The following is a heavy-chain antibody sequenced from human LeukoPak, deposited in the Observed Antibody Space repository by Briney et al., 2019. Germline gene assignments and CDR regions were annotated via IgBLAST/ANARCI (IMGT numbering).Heavy chain of an antibody. CDR2: INPDSGGT. V-gene: IGHV1-2*02. CDR1: GYTFTGYY. Sequence: ASVKVSCKASGYTFTGYYLHWVRQAPGQGLEWMGWINPDSGGTKSTQKFQGRVTMTRDTSISTAYMELSRLRSDDTAVYYCARDFLHVYYYDSSGYVRGAFDIWGQGTMVTVSS. CDR3: ARDFLHVYYYDSSGYVRGAFDI. D-gene: IGHD3-22*01. J-gene: IGHJ3*02.